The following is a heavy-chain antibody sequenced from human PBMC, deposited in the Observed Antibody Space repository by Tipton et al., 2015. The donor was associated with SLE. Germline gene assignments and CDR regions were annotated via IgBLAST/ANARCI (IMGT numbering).Heavy chain of an antibody. V-gene: IGHV4-4*07. Sequence: TLSLTCSVSGDSITSYYWSWFRQSTGRGLEWIGRVYSSGSANYNPALISRVSMSVDISKNQFFLTLRSVTAADTAVYFCARQTGYYPDWGQGTLVTVSS. CDR3: ARQTGYYPD. D-gene: IGHD3-9*01. CDR1: GDSITSYY. CDR2: VYSSGSA. J-gene: IGHJ4*02.